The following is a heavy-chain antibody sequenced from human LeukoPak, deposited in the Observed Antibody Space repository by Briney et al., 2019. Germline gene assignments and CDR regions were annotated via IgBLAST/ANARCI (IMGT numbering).Heavy chain of an antibody. J-gene: IGHJ4*02. CDR1: GFTFSSYA. Sequence: PGGSLRLSCAASGFTFSSYAMSWVRQAPGMGLEWVSSIASSGDITYYADSVKGRFTISRDNSKNTLYLQMNSLRAQDPAVYYCERDIDYGDYVVYWGQGTLVTVSS. V-gene: IGHV3-23*01. D-gene: IGHD4-17*01. CDR3: ERDIDYGDYVVY. CDR2: IASSGDIT.